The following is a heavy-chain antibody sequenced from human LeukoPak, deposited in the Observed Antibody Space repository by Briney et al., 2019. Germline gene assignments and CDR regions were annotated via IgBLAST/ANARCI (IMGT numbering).Heavy chain of an antibody. CDR1: GFTFSDYY. CDR3: AKDPNGDYIGTFDI. J-gene: IGHJ3*02. D-gene: IGHD4-17*01. CDR2: ITDSGGSV. Sequence: GGSLRLSCAASGFTFSDYYMSWIRQAPGKGLEWVSTITDSGGSVFYADSVKGRFTISRDNSKNTLSLRMNSLRAEDTAVYYCAKDPNGDYIGTFDIWGQGTMVTVSS. V-gene: IGHV3-23*01.